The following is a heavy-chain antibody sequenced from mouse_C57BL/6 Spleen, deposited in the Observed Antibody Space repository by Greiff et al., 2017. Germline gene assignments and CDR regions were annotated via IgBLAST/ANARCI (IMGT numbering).Heavy chain of an antibody. J-gene: IGHJ3*01. CDR2: INPNNGGT. Sequence: EVQLQQSGPELVKPGASVKIPCKASGYTFTDYNMDWVKQSHGKSLEWIGDINPNNGGTIYNQKFKGKATLTVDKSSSTAYMELRSLTSEDTAVYYCARLGDDYDGFAYWGQGTLVTVSA. D-gene: IGHD2-4*01. CDR3: ARLGDDYDGFAY. V-gene: IGHV1-18*01. CDR1: GYTFTDYN.